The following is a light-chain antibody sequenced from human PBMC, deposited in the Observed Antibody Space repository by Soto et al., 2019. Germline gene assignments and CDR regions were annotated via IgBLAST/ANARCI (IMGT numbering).Light chain of an antibody. CDR2: RVS. Sequence: EVVMSLSPLSLPVTLGQPASISCRSSQSLVKTDGITYLNWFHQRPGQSPRRLINRVSRRDSGVPDRFSGSGSGTDFTLKISRVEAEDVGVYYCMQGTSWPCTFGHGTKVDIK. J-gene: IGKJ1*01. V-gene: IGKV2-30*01. CDR1: QSLVKTDGITY. CDR3: MQGTSWPCT.